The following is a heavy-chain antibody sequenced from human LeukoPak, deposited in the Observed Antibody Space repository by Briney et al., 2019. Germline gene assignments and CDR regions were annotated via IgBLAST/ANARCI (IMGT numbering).Heavy chain of an antibody. D-gene: IGHD6-13*01. Sequence: GGSLRLSCVVSGFNFDNFAMHWVRQPLGKGLEWVAVISHDGRTKYYADSMKGRFTISRDNAKNSLYLQMNSLRAEDTAVYYCARDLSAAGVPDYWGQGTLVTVSS. J-gene: IGHJ4*02. CDR2: ISHDGRTK. CDR1: GFNFDNFA. CDR3: ARDLSAAGVPDY. V-gene: IGHV3-30*04.